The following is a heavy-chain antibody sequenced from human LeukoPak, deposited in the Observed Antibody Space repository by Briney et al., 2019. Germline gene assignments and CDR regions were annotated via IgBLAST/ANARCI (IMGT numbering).Heavy chain of an antibody. CDR1: GYTLTELS. CDR3: ARGRVVGATRRSAFDI. J-gene: IGHJ3*02. D-gene: IGHD1-26*01. Sequence: ASVKVSCKVSGYTLTELSMHWVRQAPGKGLEWMGWMNPNSGNTGYAQKFQGRVTMTRNTSISTAYMELSRLRSDDTAVYYCARGRVVGATRRSAFDIWGQGTMVTVSS. CDR2: MNPNSGNT. V-gene: IGHV1-8*01.